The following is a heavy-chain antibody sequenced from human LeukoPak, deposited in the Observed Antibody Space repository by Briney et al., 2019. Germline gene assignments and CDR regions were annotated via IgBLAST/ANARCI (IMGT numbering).Heavy chain of an antibody. CDR2: IKQDGSGK. D-gene: IGHD3-22*01. Sequence: PGGSLRLSCAASGFTFIRYWMSWARQAPGKGLEWVANIKQDGSGKFYVDSVKGRFTISRDNAKNSLYLQMNSLRAEDTALYYCARGDYYDSSGFYTDAFDIWGQGTMVTVSS. V-gene: IGHV3-7*01. CDR1: GFTFIRYW. CDR3: ARGDYYDSSGFYTDAFDI. J-gene: IGHJ3*02.